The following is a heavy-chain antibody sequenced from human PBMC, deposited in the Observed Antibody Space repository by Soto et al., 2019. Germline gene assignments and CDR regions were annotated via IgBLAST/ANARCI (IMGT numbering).Heavy chain of an antibody. Sequence: QLQLQESGSGLVKPSQTLSLTCAVSGGSISSGRYYWSWIEQPPGKGLEWIGYIYHCGSTYYNPSLKSRVTISVDRSKNPCSLKLNSLTAADTAIYYCARGGFLDCQIHWFDPWGQGALVTVSS. D-gene: IGHD3-3*01. CDR1: GGSISSGRYY. J-gene: IGHJ5*02. CDR3: ARGGFLDCQIHWFDP. CDR2: IYHCGST. V-gene: IGHV4-30-2*01.